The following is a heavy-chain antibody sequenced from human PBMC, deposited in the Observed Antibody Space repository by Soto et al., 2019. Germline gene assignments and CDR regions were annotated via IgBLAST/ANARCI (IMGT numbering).Heavy chain of an antibody. CDR3: ARRGSGSYYDY. J-gene: IGHJ4*02. D-gene: IGHD1-26*01. V-gene: IGHV3-23*01. CDR1: GFTFSSYA. CDR2: ISGSGGST. Sequence: EVQLLESGGGLVQPGGSLRLSCAASGFTFSSYAMRWVRQAPGKGLEWVSSISGSGGSTYYADSVKGRFTISRDNSKNTLYLQMNSLRAEDTAVYDCARRGSGSYYDYWGQGTRVTVSS.